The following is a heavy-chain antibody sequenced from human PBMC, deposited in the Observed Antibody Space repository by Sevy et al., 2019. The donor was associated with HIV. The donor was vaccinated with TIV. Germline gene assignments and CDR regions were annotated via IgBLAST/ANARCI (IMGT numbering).Heavy chain of an antibody. CDR2: IYYTGRT. CDR1: GGSISAYY. Sequence: SETLSLTCTVFGGSISAYYWSWIRQSPGNGLEYIGYIYYTGRTYYNPSLKSRVTISIDTSKNQFSLRLTSVTAADTAMYYCARAPPVRSGDDSLNWFDPSGQGTVVTVSS. D-gene: IGHD5-12*01. J-gene: IGHJ5*02. V-gene: IGHV4-59*01. CDR3: ARAPPVRSGDDSLNWFDP.